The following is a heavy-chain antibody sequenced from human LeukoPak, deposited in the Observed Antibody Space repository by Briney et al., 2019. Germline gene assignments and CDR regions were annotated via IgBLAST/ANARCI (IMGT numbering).Heavy chain of an antibody. CDR3: AREYSCGGDCYLDY. V-gene: IGHV3-30-3*01. J-gene: IGHJ4*02. CDR2: ISYDGSNK. Sequence: GRSLRLSCAASGFTFSSYAMHWVRQAPGKGLEWVAVISYDGSNKYYADSVKGRFTISRDNSKNTLYLQMNSLRAEDTAVYYCAREYSCGGDCYLDYWGQGTLVTVSS. D-gene: IGHD2-21*02. CDR1: GFTFSSYA.